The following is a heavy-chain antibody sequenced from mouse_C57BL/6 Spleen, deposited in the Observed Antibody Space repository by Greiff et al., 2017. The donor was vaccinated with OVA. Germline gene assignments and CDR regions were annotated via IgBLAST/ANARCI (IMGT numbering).Heavy chain of an antibody. D-gene: IGHD2-4*01. V-gene: IGHV1-55*01. CDR2: IYPGSGST. J-gene: IGHJ4*01. CDR3: ARWRDYLYAMDY. Sequence: QVQLKQPGAELVKPGASVKMSCKASGYTFTSYWITWVKQRPGQGLEWIGDIYPGSGSTNYNEKFKSKATLTVDTSSSTAYMQLSSLTSEDSAVYYCARWRDYLYAMDYWGQGTSVTVSS. CDR1: GYTFTSYW.